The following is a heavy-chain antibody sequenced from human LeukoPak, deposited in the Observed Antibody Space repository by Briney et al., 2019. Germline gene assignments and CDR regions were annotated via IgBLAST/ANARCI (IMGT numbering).Heavy chain of an antibody. J-gene: IGHJ4*02. Sequence: GGSLRLSCVASGFTFNSYWMHWVRQGTGKGLVWVSRINTDGSSTSYADSVKGRFTISRDNAKNTLYLQMNSLRAEDTAVYYCARVGLYCSSTRCYVDYWGQGTLVTVSS. V-gene: IGHV3-74*01. CDR3: ARVGLYCSSTRCYVDY. CDR1: GFTFNSYW. CDR2: INTDGSST. D-gene: IGHD2-2*01.